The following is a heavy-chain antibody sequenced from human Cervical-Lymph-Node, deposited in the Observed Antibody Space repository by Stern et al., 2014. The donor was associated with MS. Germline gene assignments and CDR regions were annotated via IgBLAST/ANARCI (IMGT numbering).Heavy chain of an antibody. CDR3: ARDPHIAVAGTGGGFDP. CDR1: GYTFTNYG. J-gene: IGHJ5*02. Sequence: VHLVESGAEVKKPGASVKVSCKASGYTFTNYGISWVRQAPGQGLEWMGWISGYNDDTNYVEKFQGRVTMTTDTSTSTAYMELRSLRSDDTPVYYCARDPHIAVAGTGGGFDPWGQGTLVTVSS. CDR2: ISGYNDDT. D-gene: IGHD6-19*01. V-gene: IGHV1-18*01.